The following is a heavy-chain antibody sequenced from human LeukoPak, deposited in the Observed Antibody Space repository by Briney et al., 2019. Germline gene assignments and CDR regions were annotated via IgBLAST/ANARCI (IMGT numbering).Heavy chain of an antibody. CDR3: ARAPGGIAVAGQTTYYYCGMDV. D-gene: IGHD6-19*01. Sequence: ASVKVSCKASGYTFTGYYMHWVRQAPGQGPEWMGWINPNSGGTNYAQKFQGRVTMTRDTSISTAYMELSRLRSDDTAVYYCARAPGGIAVAGQTTYYYCGMDVWGQGTTVTVSS. CDR1: GYTFTGYY. J-gene: IGHJ6*02. CDR2: INPNSGGT. V-gene: IGHV1-2*02.